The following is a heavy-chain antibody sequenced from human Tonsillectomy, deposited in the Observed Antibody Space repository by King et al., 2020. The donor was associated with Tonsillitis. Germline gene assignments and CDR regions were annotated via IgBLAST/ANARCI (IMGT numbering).Heavy chain of an antibody. V-gene: IGHV3-13*04. CDR1: VFTFSSYH. Sequence: QLVQSGGGLVQPGGSLRLSCASSVFTFSSYHMHWVRQATGKGLEWVSAIGTAGDTYYPGSVKGPFTISRENAKNSLYLQMNSLRAGDTAEYYCAREGYSSSVGYWGQGTLVTVSS. CDR3: AREGYSSSVGY. J-gene: IGHJ4*02. D-gene: IGHD6-19*01. CDR2: IGTAGDT.